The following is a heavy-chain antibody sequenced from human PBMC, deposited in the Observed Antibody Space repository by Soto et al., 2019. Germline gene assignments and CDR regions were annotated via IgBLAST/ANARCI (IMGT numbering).Heavy chain of an antibody. D-gene: IGHD3-3*01. CDR2: INHTGGT. V-gene: IGHV4-34*01. CDR1: GGSVNGYY. J-gene: IGHJ5*02. CDR3: ATRITVFGLLIPPFDP. Sequence: SETLSLTCAVYGGSVNGYYWNWSRQPPGKGLEWIGEINHTGGTHYNPSLKSRVTMSVDTSKNQFSLRLSSVTAADTAIYYCATRITVFGLLIPPFDPWGQGTQVTVSS.